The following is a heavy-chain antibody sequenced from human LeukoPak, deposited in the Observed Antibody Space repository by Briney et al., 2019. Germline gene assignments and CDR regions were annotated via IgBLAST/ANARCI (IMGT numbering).Heavy chain of an antibody. J-gene: IGHJ4*02. CDR3: ARDSVDYYGSGSLFDY. D-gene: IGHD3-10*01. V-gene: IGHV1-69*04. Sequence: ASVKVSCKASGGTFSSYAISWVRQAPGQGLEWVGRIIPILGIANYAQKFQGRVTITADKSTSTAYMELSSLRSEDTAVYYCARDSVDYYGSGSLFDYWGQGTLVTVSS. CDR1: GGTFSSYA. CDR2: IIPILGIA.